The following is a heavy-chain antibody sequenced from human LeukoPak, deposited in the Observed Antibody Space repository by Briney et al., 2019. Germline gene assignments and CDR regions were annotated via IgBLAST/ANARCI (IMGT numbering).Heavy chain of an antibody. V-gene: IGHV3-21*01. CDR1: GFTFSSYS. Sequence: WGSLRLSCAASGFTFSSYSMNWVRQAPGKGLEWVSSISSSSSYISYADSVKGRFTISRDNAKNSLYLQMNSLRAEDTAVYYCARDAGYYYGSGSYYSDYWGQGTLVTVSS. CDR3: ARDAGYYYGSGSYYSDY. CDR2: ISSSSSYI. D-gene: IGHD3-10*01. J-gene: IGHJ4*02.